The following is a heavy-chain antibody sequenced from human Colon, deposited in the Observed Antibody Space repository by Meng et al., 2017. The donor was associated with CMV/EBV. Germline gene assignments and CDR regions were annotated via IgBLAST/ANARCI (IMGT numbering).Heavy chain of an antibody. CDR1: VGSFIGPTW. CDR3: ADPPAGL. CDR2: IFHSGAS. D-gene: IGHD3-16*01. V-gene: IGHV4-4*01. J-gene: IGHJ4*02. Sequence: TRPFPSVVPVGSFIGPTWWHWVRRPPGGGLGWIGKIFHSGASNYNPSLKSRATISIANSKNQFSLRLTSVTVADTAVYFCADPPAGLWGQGVLVTVSS.